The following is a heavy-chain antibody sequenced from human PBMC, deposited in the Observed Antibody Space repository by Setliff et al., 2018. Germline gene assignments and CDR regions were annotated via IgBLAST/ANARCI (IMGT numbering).Heavy chain of an antibody. CDR2: INHSGST. V-gene: IGHV4-34*01. D-gene: IGHD2-2*01. CDR3: ARTQVVPASTYSIDY. CDR1: GGSFSGYY. J-gene: IGHJ4*02. Sequence: SETLSLTCAVYGGSFSGYYWSWIRQPPGKGLEWIGEINHSGSTNYNPSLKSRVTISVDTSKNQFSLKLSSVTAADTAVYYCARTQVVPASTYSIDYWGQGTLVTVSS.